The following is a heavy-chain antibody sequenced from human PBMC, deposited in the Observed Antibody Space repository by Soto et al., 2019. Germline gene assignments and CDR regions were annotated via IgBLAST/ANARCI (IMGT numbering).Heavy chain of an antibody. J-gene: IGHJ6*03. D-gene: IGHD2-2*01. Sequence: SETLSLTCTVSGGSISSYYWSWIRQPPGKELEWIGYIYYSGSTDYNPSLKSRVSISVDTSKNQFSLKLSSVTAADTAMYYCARVAGFCSTTSCWNYYYYMDVWGKGTTVTVSS. CDR1: GGSISSYY. CDR3: ARVAGFCSTTSCWNYYYYMDV. V-gene: IGHV4-59*01. CDR2: IYYSGST.